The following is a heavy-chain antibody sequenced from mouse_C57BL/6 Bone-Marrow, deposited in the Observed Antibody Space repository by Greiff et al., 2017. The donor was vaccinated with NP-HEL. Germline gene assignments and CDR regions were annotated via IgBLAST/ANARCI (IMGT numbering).Heavy chain of an antibody. Sequence: QVQLKQPGAELVKPGASVKLSCKASGYTFTSYWMHWVKQRPGQGLEWIGMIHPNSGSTNYNEKFKSKATLTVDKSSSTAYMQLSSLTSEDSAVYYCARWDGYYGFAYWGQGTLVTVSA. CDR3: ARWDGYYGFAY. V-gene: IGHV1-64*01. CDR2: IHPNSGST. J-gene: IGHJ3*01. CDR1: GYTFTSYW. D-gene: IGHD2-3*01.